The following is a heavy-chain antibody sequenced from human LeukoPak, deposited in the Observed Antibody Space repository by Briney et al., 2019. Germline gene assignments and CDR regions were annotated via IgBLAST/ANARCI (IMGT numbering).Heavy chain of an antibody. CDR2: ISYDGSNK. CDR1: GLTFSSYA. V-gene: IGHV3-30-3*01. D-gene: IGHD3-9*01. J-gene: IGHJ5*02. Sequence: AGRSLRLSCAASGLTFSSYAMHWVRQAPGKGLEWVAVISYDGSNKYYADSVKGRFTISRDNSKNTLYLQMNSLRAEDTAVYYCARDRYPVGGLRYCDWPALFDLWGEGPLVTVSS. CDR3: ARDRYPVGGLRYCDWPALFDL.